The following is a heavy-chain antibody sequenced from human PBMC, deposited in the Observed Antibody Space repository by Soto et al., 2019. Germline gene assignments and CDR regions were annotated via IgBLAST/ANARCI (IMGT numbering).Heavy chain of an antibody. D-gene: IGHD5-18*01. CDR1: GFTFSSYA. J-gene: IGHJ6*02. CDR2: ISYDGSNK. V-gene: IGHV3-30-3*01. CDR3: ARDSWARGYSYGSKGCGMDV. Sequence: GGSLRLSCAASGFTFSSYAMHWVRQAPGKWLEWVAVISYDGSNKYHADSVKGRFTISRDNSKNTLYLQMNSLRAEDTAVYYCARDSWARGYSYGSKGCGMDVWGQGXTVTVYS.